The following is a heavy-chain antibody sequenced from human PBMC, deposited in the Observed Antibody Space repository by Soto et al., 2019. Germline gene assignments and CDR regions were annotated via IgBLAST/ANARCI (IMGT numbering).Heavy chain of an antibody. D-gene: IGHD4-17*01. CDR3: ARARGGDSGDYASLFDR. Sequence: TLSPNCPIFCGSVSIGGYLWGWIRQRPGEGLEWIGYIHDSGNTYYNPSLKSRVTISLDTSKNQFSLKVTSMTAADTAVYFCARARGGDSGDYASLFDRWGQGNLVTVSS. CDR2: IHDSGNT. CDR1: CGSVSIGGYL. J-gene: IGHJ5*02. V-gene: IGHV4-30-4*01.